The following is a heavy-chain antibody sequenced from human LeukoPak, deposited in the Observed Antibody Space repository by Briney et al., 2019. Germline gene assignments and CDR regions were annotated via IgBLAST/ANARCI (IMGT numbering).Heavy chain of an antibody. CDR3: ARVARGNNWFDP. CDR2: IYHSGST. Sequence: SETLSLTCTVSGYSISSGYYWGWIRQPPGKGLEWIGSIYHSGSTYYNPSLKSRVTISVDTSKNQFSLKLSSVTAADTAVYYCARVARGNNWFDPRGQGTLVTVSS. D-gene: IGHD2-15*01. CDR1: GYSISSGYY. V-gene: IGHV4-38-2*02. J-gene: IGHJ5*02.